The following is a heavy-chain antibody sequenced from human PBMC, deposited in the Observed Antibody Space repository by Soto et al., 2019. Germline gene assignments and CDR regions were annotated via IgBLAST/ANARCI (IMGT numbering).Heavy chain of an antibody. V-gene: IGHV1-58*01. CDR3: VRATLSWGHYYFRGLDV. D-gene: IGHD3-22*01. CDR2: IVVGSGNT. J-gene: IGHJ6*02. Sequence: SVKVSCKASGFTFTSSAVQWVRQARGQRLEWIGWIVVGSGNTNYAQKFQERVTITRDMSTSTAYMELSSLRSDDTGVYFCVRATLSWGHYYFRGLDVWGQGTTVTVSS. CDR1: GFTFTSSA.